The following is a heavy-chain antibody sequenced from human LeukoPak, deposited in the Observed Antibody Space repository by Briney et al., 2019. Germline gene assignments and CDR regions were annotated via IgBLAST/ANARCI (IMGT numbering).Heavy chain of an antibody. CDR1: GLCFSSYE. D-gene: IGHD3-22*01. Sequence: GGSLTLSCSASGLCFSSYEMNWVRHAPGKGLGWISYIIGSSDGKYYADSVEGRFTTSRDNAKNSLFLQMNSLTADDTAVYYCARDRDPGYNDSSGYRRVNAFDIWGQGTMVTVSS. V-gene: IGHV3-48*03. J-gene: IGHJ3*02. CDR2: IIGSSDGK. CDR3: ARDRDPGYNDSSGYRRVNAFDI.